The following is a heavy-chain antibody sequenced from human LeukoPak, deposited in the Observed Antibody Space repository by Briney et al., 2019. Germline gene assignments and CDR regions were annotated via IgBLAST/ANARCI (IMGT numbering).Heavy chain of an antibody. V-gene: IGHV4-4*07. D-gene: IGHD6-19*01. Sequence: KSSETLSLTCTVSGGSISNYHWSWIRQPAGKGLEWIGQIHTSGSTNYNPPLKSRVTMSIDTTEDQVSLTIRSVTAADTAFYYCARRDISSGWSFDCWGQGTLVTVSS. CDR1: GGSISNYH. CDR2: IHTSGST. CDR3: ARRDISSGWSFDC. J-gene: IGHJ4*02.